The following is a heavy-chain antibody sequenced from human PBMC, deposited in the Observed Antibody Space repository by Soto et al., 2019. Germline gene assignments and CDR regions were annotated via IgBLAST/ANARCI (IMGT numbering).Heavy chain of an antibody. D-gene: IGHD5-18*01. CDR1: GGTIRSYY. CDR2: FYHSGNS. J-gene: IGHJ6*02. Sequence: QVQLQQSGPGLVKPSETLSLTCSVSGGTIRSYYWSWIRQSPEQGLEWIGYFYHSGNSNYNPSLKSRFTISGETSRTQLSLSLRSVTAADTAVYFCARISSVDPYGYVNGGLDVWGQGTTVTVSS. V-gene: IGHV4-59*01. CDR3: ARISSVDPYGYVNGGLDV.